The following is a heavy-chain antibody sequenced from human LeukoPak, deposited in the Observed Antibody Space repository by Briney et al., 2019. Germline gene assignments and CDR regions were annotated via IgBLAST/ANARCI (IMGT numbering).Heavy chain of an antibody. J-gene: IGHJ5*02. Sequence: ASVKVSCKASGYTFTSYGISWARQAPGQGLEWMGWISAYNGNTNYAQKLQGRVTMTTDTSTSTAYMELRSLRSDDTAVYYCARSLRTIFGVVIIGSYSFDPWGQGTLVTVSS. V-gene: IGHV1-18*01. CDR3: ARSLRTIFGVVIIGSYSFDP. CDR1: GYTFTSYG. CDR2: ISAYNGNT. D-gene: IGHD3-3*01.